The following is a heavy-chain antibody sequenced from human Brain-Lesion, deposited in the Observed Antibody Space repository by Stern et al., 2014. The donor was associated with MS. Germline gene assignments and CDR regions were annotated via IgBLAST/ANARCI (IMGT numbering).Heavy chain of an antibody. Sequence: ESGPVLVNPTETLTLTCSVSGFSLSNAAMGVSWIRQPPGKALECLAHIFSTGETAYSTSLKSRLTISKDTSRSQVVLTMTNMDPVDTATYYCARMREYCSGGICFAGYYDSWGQGTLVTVSS. CDR3: ARMREYCSGGICFAGYYDS. V-gene: IGHV2-26*01. CDR2: IFSTGET. CDR1: GFSLSNAAMG. D-gene: IGHD2-15*01. J-gene: IGHJ4*02.